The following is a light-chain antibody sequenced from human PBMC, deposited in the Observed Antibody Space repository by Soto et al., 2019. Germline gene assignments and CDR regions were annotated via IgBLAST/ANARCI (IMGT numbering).Light chain of an antibody. CDR2: DVS. J-gene: IGLJ1*01. CDR1: GSDVGGYRY. CDR3: DSYTSSSSYV. Sequence: QSVLTQPASVSGSPGQSIAISCTGTGSDVGGYRYVSRYQQHPGKAPKLIIYDVSNRPSGVSDRFSGSKSGNTASLTISGLQSEDEADYYCDSYTSSSSYVFGTGTKVTVL. V-gene: IGLV2-14*01.